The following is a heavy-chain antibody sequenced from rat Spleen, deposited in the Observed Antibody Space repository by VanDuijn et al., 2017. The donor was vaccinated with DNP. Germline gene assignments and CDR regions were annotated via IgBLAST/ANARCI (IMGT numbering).Heavy chain of an antibody. D-gene: IGHD1-2*01. CDR2: ITKTGDTT. V-gene: IGHV5-31*01. CDR1: GFIFSNYW. Sequence: EVQLVESGGGPVQPGRSLKVSCVASGFIFSNYWMTWIRQAPGKGLEWVASITKTGDTTYYSDSVQGRFSISRDNAESTLYLQMDSLRSEDTATYYCATSSSYGFAYWGQGTLFTVSS. CDR3: ATSSSYGFAY. J-gene: IGHJ3*01.